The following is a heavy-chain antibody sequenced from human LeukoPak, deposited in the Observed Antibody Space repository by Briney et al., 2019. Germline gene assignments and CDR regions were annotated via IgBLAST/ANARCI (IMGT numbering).Heavy chain of an antibody. J-gene: IGHJ4*02. D-gene: IGHD1-26*01. CDR3: ARDFTGGNYFNDY. V-gene: IGHV1-18*01. CDR1: GYSFTTYG. CDR2: ISAYNGDT. Sequence: ASVKVSCKTSGYSFTTYGVTWVRQAPRQGLEWMGWISAYNGDTNYAQKFQGRFTMTTDTSTSTAYMELRSLRSDDTAVYYCARDFTGGNYFNDYWGQGTLVTVSS.